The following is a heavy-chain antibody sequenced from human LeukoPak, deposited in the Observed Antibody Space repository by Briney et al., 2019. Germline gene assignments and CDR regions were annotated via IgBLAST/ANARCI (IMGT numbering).Heavy chain of an antibody. CDR3: ARPTGYSSSWYFDY. D-gene: IGHD6-13*01. V-gene: IGHV5-51*01. CDR2: IYPGDSDT. Sequence: GESLKISCKGSGYSFTGYWIGWVRQMPGKGLEWMGIIYPGDSDTRYSPSFQGQVTISADKSINTAYLQWSSLKAPDTAMYYCARPTGYSSSWYFDYWGQGALVTVSS. J-gene: IGHJ4*02. CDR1: GYSFTGYW.